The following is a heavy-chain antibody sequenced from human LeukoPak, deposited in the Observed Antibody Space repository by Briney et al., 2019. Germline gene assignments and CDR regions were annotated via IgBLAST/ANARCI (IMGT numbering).Heavy chain of an antibody. D-gene: IGHD3-22*01. J-gene: IGHJ4*02. V-gene: IGHV3-7*01. CDR3: ASEPFYYDSSGYSGY. CDR2: IKQDGSEK. CDR1: GFTFSSYW. Sequence: PGGSLRLSCAASGFTFSSYWMSWVRQAPGKGLEWVANIKQDGSEKYYVDSVKGRFTISRDNAKNSLYLQMNSLRAEDTAVYYCASEPFYYDSSGYSGYWGQGTLVTVSS.